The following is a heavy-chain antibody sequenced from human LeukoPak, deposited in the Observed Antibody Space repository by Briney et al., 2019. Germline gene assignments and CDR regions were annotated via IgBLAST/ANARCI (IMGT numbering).Heavy chain of an antibody. CDR2: ISGSGGRT. CDR3: ARGGRDGYTPFH. Sequence: GGSLRLSCAAPGFSFSSYAMSWVRQAPGKGLEWVSGISGSGGRTYYADSVKGRFTISRDNSKNTLYLQMNSLRAEDTAVYYCARGGRDGYTPFHWGQGTLVTVSS. V-gene: IGHV3-23*01. J-gene: IGHJ4*02. D-gene: IGHD5-24*01. CDR1: GFSFSSYA.